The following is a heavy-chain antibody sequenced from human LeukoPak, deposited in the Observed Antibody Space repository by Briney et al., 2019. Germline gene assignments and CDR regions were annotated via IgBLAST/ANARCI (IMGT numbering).Heavy chain of an antibody. CDR3: ARALPSGSGRGLDV. V-gene: IGHV4-4*07. CDR1: GGSISSDY. Sequence: PSETLSLTCTVSGGSISSDYWTWIRQPAGKGLEWIGRISSSVTTNYNPSLKSRVTMSVDTSKNQFSLNLTSVTAADTAVYYWARALPSGSGRGLDVWGQGTTVTVSS. D-gene: IGHD3-10*01. J-gene: IGHJ6*02. CDR2: ISSSVTT.